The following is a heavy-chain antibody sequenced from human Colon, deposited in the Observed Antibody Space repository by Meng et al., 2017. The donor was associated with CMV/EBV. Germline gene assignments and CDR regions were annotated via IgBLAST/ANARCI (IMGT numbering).Heavy chain of an antibody. CDR2: IYHSGAT. D-gene: IGHD4-17*01. CDR1: GYPIRSGYY. Sequence: SETLSLTCTVSGYPIRSGYYWGWIRQPPGKGLEWIGSIYHSGATYYNPSLQSRVTISLDTSKNQFSLKLSSVTAADTAVYYCAVTTSYYYFAMDVRGQGTTVTVSS. J-gene: IGHJ6*02. CDR3: AVTTSYYYFAMDV. V-gene: IGHV4-38-2*02.